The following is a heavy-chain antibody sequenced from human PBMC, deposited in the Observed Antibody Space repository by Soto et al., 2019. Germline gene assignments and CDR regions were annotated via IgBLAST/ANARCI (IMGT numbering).Heavy chain of an antibody. D-gene: IGHD3-10*01. V-gene: IGHV1-69*12. CDR2: IIPIFGTA. CDR3: ARVSTPLRWFGELINWFDP. J-gene: IGHJ5*02. Sequence: QVQLVQSGAEVKKPGSSVKVSCKASGGTFSRYAISWVRQAPGQGLEWMGGIIPIFGTANYAQKFQGRVTITADESTSTAYMELSSLRSEDTAVYYCARVSTPLRWFGELINWFDPWGQGTLVTVSS. CDR1: GGTFSRYA.